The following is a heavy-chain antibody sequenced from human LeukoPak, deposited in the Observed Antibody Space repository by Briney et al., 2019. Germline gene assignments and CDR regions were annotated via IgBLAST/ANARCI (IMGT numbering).Heavy chain of an antibody. Sequence: ASVKVSCKASGYTFTSYAMNWVRQAPGQGLEWMGRINPNSGDTNFAQKFQGRVTMTRDTSISTAYMDLSGLRPDDTAVYYCAREGSGYTYGRGSYFDYWGHGILVTVSS. J-gene: IGHJ4*01. CDR1: GYTFTSYA. V-gene: IGHV1-2*06. D-gene: IGHD5-18*01. CDR3: AREGSGYTYGRGSYFDY. CDR2: INPNSGDT.